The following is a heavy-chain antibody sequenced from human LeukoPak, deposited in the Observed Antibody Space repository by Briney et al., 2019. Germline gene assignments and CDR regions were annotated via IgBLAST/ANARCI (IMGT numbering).Heavy chain of an antibody. J-gene: IGHJ4*02. CDR3: ARSVFGGYSVEFDY. CDR1: GGSISSYY. CDR2: IYHSGST. D-gene: IGHD2-15*01. Sequence: PSETLSLTCTVSGGSISSYYWSWIRQPPGKGLEWIGYIYHSGSTNYNPSLKSRVTISVDTSKNQFSLKLSSVTAADTAVYYCARSVFGGYSVEFDYWGQGTLVTVSS. V-gene: IGHV4-59*08.